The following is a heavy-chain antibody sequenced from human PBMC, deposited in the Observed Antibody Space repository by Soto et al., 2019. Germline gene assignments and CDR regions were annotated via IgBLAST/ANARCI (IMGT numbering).Heavy chain of an antibody. J-gene: IGHJ1*01. CDR2: IIPVFGRP. D-gene: IGHD5-12*01. Sequence: PVKVSCKASGGTFSSFGISWVRQAPGQGLEWMGGIIPVFGRPNYAQRFRGRLTITADESTNTSYMELIDLTSEDTAVYYCAREASGYDFWGQGTQVTVSS. CDR3: AREASGYDF. CDR1: GGTFSSFG. V-gene: IGHV1-69*13.